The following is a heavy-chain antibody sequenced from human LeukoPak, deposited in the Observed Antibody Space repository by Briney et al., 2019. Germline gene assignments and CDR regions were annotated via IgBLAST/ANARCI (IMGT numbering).Heavy chain of an antibody. CDR2: ISWNSGSI. J-gene: IGHJ5*02. Sequence: PGGSLRLSCAASGFTFDDYAMHWVRQAPGKGLEWVSGISWNSGSIGYADSVKGRFTISRDNSKNTLYLQMNSLRAEDTAVYYCATFQWLGRWFDPWGQGTLVTVSS. V-gene: IGHV3-9*01. CDR3: ATFQWLGRWFDP. D-gene: IGHD6-19*01. CDR1: GFTFDDYA.